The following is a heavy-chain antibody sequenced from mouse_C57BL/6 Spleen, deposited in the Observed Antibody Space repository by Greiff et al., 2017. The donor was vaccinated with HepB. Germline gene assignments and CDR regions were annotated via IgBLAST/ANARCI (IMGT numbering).Heavy chain of an antibody. CDR2: ISSGSSTI. Sequence: EVQAVESGGGLVKPGGSLKLSCAASGFTFSDYGMHWVRQAPEKGLEWVAYISSGSSTIYYADTVKGRFTISRDNAKNTLFLQMTSLRSEDTAMYYCARRNYGSSYFDYWGQGTTLTVSS. D-gene: IGHD1-1*01. J-gene: IGHJ2*01. CDR1: GFTFSDYG. V-gene: IGHV5-17*01. CDR3: ARRNYGSSYFDY.